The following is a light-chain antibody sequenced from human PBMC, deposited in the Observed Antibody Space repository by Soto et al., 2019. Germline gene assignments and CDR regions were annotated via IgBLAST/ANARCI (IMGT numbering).Light chain of an antibody. CDR2: EVS. CDR3: CSYAGSSTV. Sequence: QSALTQPASVSGSPGQSITISCTGTSSDVGSYNLVSWYQRHPGKAPKLMICEVSKRPSGVSNRFSGSKSGNTASLTISGLQAEDEADYYCCSYAGSSTVFGTGT. J-gene: IGLJ1*01. V-gene: IGLV2-23*02. CDR1: SSDVGSYNL.